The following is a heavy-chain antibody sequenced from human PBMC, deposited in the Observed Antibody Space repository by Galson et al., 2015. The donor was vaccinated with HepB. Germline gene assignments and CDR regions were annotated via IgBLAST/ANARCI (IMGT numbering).Heavy chain of an antibody. CDR1: GFTFSSYG. CDR2: IWYDGSNK. V-gene: IGHV3-33*01. J-gene: IGHJ6*02. CDR3: AREPPRYYYDSSGLNYYGMDV. Sequence: SLRLSCAASGFTFSSYGMHWVRQAPGKGLEWVAVIWYDGSNKYYADSVKGRFTISRDNSKNTLYLQMNGLRAEDTAVYYCAREPPRYYYDSSGLNYYGMDVWGQGTTVTVSS. D-gene: IGHD3-22*01.